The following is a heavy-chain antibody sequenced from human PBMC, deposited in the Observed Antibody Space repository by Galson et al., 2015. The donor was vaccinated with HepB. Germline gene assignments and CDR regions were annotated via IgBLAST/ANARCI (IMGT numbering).Heavy chain of an antibody. CDR1: GYTFTSYA. D-gene: IGHD4-17*01. CDR3: ARVTSYGDYTPLDY. CDR2: INAGNGNT. V-gene: IGHV1-3*01. J-gene: IGHJ4*02. Sequence: SVKVSCKASGYTFTSYAMHWVRQAPGQRLEWMGWINAGNGNTKYSQKFQGRVTITRDTSASTAYMELSSLRSEDTAVYYCARVTSYGDYTPLDYWGQGTLVTVSS.